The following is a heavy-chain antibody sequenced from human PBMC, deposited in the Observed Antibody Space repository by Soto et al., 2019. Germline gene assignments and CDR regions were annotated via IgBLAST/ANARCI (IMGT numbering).Heavy chain of an antibody. CDR2: ISYDAGNT. Sequence: QVQLVESGGGVVQPGRSLRLSCAASGFTFGRFGMHWVRQAPGEGLEWVTFISYDAGNTEYAASVKGRFTVSRDNYKNTLQLPINSLRSEDTAFSFCAKEIRANLEYYGDSDWFDPWGQGTLVIVSS. CDR1: GFTFGRFG. D-gene: IGHD4-17*01. CDR3: AKEIRANLEYYGDSDWFDP. V-gene: IGHV3-30*18. J-gene: IGHJ5*02.